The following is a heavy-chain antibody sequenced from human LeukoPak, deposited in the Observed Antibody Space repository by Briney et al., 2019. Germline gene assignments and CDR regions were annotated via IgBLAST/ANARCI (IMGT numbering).Heavy chain of an antibody. D-gene: IGHD4-17*01. CDR2: ISYDGSNK. CDR1: GFTFSSYG. Sequence: PGGSLRLSCAASGFTFSSYGMHWVRQAPGKGLEWVAVISYDGSNKYYAGSVKGRFTISRDNSKNTLYLQMNSLRAEDTAVYYCAKDRGRHDYGDYDYWGQGTLVTVSS. CDR3: AKDRGRHDYGDYDY. V-gene: IGHV3-30*18. J-gene: IGHJ4*02.